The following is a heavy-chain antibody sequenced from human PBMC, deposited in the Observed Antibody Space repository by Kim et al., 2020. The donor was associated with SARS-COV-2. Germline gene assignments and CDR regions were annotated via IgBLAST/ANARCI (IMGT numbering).Heavy chain of an antibody. CDR3: AREQIVVVPAFDY. J-gene: IGHJ4*02. Sequence: RYADSVKGRLPISRDNAENALYLQMNSLRAEDTAVYYCAREQIVVVPAFDYWGQGTLVTVSS. D-gene: IGHD2-2*01. V-gene: IGHV3-74*01.